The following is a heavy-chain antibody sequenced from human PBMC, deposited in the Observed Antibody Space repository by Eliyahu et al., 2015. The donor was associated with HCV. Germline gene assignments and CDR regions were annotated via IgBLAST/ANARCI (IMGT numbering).Heavy chain of an antibody. V-gene: IGHV3-9*01. CDR2: SSTSDSV. CDR1: EFNFDSYA. CDR3: AKARVRAVFLVSVALSMGYFDS. J-gene: IGHJ4*02. Sequence: EVQLVESGGNLVXSGRSLRLXCVAXEFNFDSYAISSTSDSVAYADSVRGRFIISRDNAKKSLLLQMDSLTPEDTALYYCAKARVRAVFLVSVALSMGYFDSWGPGTLVTVSS. D-gene: IGHD2/OR15-2a*01.